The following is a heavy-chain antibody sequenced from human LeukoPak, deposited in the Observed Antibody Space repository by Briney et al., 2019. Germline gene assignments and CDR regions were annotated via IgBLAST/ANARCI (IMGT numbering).Heavy chain of an antibody. CDR1: GFTFSSYS. CDR2: ISSSSSYI. Sequence: GGSLRLSCAASGFTFSSYSMNWVRQAPGKGLEWVSSISSSSSYIYYADSVKGRFTISRDNAKNPLYLQMNSLRAEDTAVYYCARDPYSSGWYAAGGEDYWGQGTLVTVSS. V-gene: IGHV3-21*01. CDR3: ARDPYSSGWYAAGGEDY. D-gene: IGHD6-19*01. J-gene: IGHJ4*02.